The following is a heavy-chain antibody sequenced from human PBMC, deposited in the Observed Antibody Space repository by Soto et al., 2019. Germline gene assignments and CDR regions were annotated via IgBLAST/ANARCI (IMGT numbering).Heavy chain of an antibody. D-gene: IGHD3-22*01. Sequence: AGSLRLSCVASGFIFNGAGMHWIRQAPGRGPEWVALIKTRGESGPTDYATPVQGRFTISRDDSKNTLYLQMDSLKTEDTAVYYCFYYDTSGHSDYWGQGTLVTVSS. V-gene: IGHV3-15*07. CDR3: FYYDTSGHSDY. CDR2: IKTRGESGPT. J-gene: IGHJ4*02. CDR1: GFIFNGAG.